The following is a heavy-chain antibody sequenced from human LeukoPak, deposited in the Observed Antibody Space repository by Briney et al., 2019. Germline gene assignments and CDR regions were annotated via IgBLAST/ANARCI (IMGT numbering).Heavy chain of an antibody. CDR1: GCIFSSYV. Sequence: PEGSLRLSWAASGCIFSSYVMHWVRQAPGKGLERVAVISYDGSNKYYADSVKGRFTISRYNSKNTLYLQINSLRAEDTAVYYCANERVGRSVVTPGYWGQGTLVTVSS. V-gene: IGHV3-30*18. J-gene: IGHJ4*02. D-gene: IGHD4-23*01. CDR3: ANERVGRSVVTPGY. CDR2: ISYDGSNK.